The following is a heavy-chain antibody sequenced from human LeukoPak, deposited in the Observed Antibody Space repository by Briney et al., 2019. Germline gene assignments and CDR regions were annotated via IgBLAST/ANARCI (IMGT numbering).Heavy chain of an antibody. CDR1: GFTFSSHS. Sequence: GGSLRLSCAASGFTFSSHSMNWVRQAPGKGLEWVSYISSSGSYIYYADSVKGRFTISRDSPKNSLYLQMNSLRAEDTAAYYCARALSTSLSDYWGQGTLVTVSS. J-gene: IGHJ4*02. D-gene: IGHD3-16*02. V-gene: IGHV3-21*01. CDR3: ARALSTSLSDY. CDR2: ISSSGSYI.